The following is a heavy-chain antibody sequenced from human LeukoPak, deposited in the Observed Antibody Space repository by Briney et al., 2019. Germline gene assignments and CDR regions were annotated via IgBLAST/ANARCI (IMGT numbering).Heavy chain of an antibody. CDR1: GFTFSSYW. D-gene: IGHD6-13*01. CDR3: ARGVAAAGRFGY. J-gene: IGHJ4*02. CDR2: ISSSSSYI. V-gene: IGHV3-21*01. Sequence: GGSLRLSCAASGFTFSSYWMSWVRQAPGKGLEWVSSISSSSSYIYYADSVKGRFTISRDNSKNTLYLQMNSLRAEDTAVYYCARGVAAAGRFGYWGQGTLVTVSS.